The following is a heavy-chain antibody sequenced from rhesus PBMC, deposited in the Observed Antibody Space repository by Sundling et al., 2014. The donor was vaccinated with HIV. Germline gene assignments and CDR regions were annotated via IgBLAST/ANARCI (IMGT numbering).Heavy chain of an antibody. CDR2: IYGSSTTT. Sequence: QVQLQESGPGVVKPSETLSLTCAVSGGSISDSYRWSWIRQPPGKGLEWIGYIYGSSTTTNYNPSLKSRVTISKDTSKNQFSLKLSSVTAADTAVYYCARLSGYNIWTGRWGWDYWGQGVLVTVSS. V-gene: IGHV4S10*01. CDR3: ARLSGYNIWTGRWGWDY. D-gene: IGHD3-3*01. J-gene: IGHJ4*01. CDR1: GGSISDSYR.